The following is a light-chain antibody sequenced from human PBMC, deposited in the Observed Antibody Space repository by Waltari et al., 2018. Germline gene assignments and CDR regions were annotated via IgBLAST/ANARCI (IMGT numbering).Light chain of an antibody. V-gene: IGLV2-23*02. CDR3: CSYAGSSTFVV. Sequence: QSALTQPASVSGSPGQSITISCTGTSSDVGRYNLVSWYQQHPGKAPKLMIYEVSKRPSGVSNRFSGSKSGNTASLTISGLQAEDEADYYCCSYAGSSTFVVFGGGTKLTLL. J-gene: IGLJ2*01. CDR2: EVS. CDR1: SSDVGRYNL.